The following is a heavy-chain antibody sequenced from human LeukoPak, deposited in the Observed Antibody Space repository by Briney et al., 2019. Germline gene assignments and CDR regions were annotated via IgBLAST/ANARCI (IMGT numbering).Heavy chain of an antibody. Sequence: NPSETLSLTCTVSGGSISSYYWSWIRQPPGKGLEWIGYIYYSGSTNYNPSLKSRVTISVDTSKNQFSLKLSSVTAADTAVYYCARRPYGSGSYYKGYFDYWGQGTLVTVSS. CDR3: ARRPYGSGSYYKGYFDY. CDR1: GGSISSYY. J-gene: IGHJ4*02. D-gene: IGHD3-10*01. V-gene: IGHV4-59*08. CDR2: IYYSGST.